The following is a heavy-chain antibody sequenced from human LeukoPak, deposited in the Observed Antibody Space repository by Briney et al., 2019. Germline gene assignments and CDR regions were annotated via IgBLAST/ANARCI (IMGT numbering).Heavy chain of an antibody. D-gene: IGHD2-2*01. J-gene: IGHJ4*02. CDR1: GFTFSNSW. Sequence: GGSLRLSCAASGFTFSNSWMSWVRQAPGKELEWLAYIKLDGREKYYVDSVRGRFTISRDNAKQSLYLEMNILRAEDTAVYYCARNAPLDYWGQGTLVTVSS. CDR3: ARNAPLDY. V-gene: IGHV3-7*01. CDR2: IKLDGREK.